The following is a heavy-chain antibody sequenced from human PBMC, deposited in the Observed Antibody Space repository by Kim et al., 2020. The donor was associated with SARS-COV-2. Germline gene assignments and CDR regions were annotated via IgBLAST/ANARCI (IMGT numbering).Heavy chain of an antibody. CDR3: AKDMVRLTMVRGVIGSDYYYSGMDV. D-gene: IGHD3-10*01. CDR2: ISWNSGSI. Sequence: GGSLRLSCAASGFTFDDYAMHWVRQAPGKGLEWVSGISWNSGSIGYADSVKGRFTISRDNAKNSLYLQMNSLRAEDTALYYCAKDMVRLTMVRGVIGSDYYYSGMDVWGQGTTVTVSS. V-gene: IGHV3-9*01. J-gene: IGHJ6*02. CDR1: GFTFDDYA.